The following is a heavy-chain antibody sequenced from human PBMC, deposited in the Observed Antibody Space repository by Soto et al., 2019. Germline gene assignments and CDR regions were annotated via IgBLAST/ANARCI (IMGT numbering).Heavy chain of an antibody. J-gene: IGHJ5*02. CDR1: GFTFDDYA. CDR3: AKDKGYSGYEGDWFDP. V-gene: IGHV3-9*01. CDR2: ISWNSGSI. Sequence: EVQLVESGGGLVQPGRSLRLSCAASGFTFDDYAMHWVRQAPGKGLEWVSGISWNSGSIGYADSVKGRFTISRDNAKNSLYLQMNSLRAEDTALYYCAKDKGYSGYEGDWFDPWGQGTLVTVSS. D-gene: IGHD5-12*01.